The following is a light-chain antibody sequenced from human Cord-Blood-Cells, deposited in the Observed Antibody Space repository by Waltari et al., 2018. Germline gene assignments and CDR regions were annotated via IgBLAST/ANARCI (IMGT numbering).Light chain of an antibody. J-gene: IGLJ3*02. CDR2: EGS. V-gene: IGLV2-23*01. CDR1: SSDVGSYNL. Sequence: QSALTQPASVSGSPGQSITIPCTGTSSDVGSYNLVSWYQQHPGKAPKLMIYEGSKRPSGVSNRFSGSKSGNKASLTISGLQAEDEADYYCCSYAGSSTVFGGGTKLTVL. CDR3: CSYAGSSTV.